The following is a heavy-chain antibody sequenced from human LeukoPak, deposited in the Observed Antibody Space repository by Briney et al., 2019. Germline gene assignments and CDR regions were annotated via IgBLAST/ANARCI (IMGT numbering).Heavy chain of an antibody. CDR3: ARGWYGQLTFDP. V-gene: IGHV1-8*01. CDR2: MNPNSGNT. D-gene: IGHD6-13*01. CDR1: GYTFTSYD. J-gene: IGHJ5*02. Sequence: VASVKVSCKASGYTFTSYDINWVRQATGQGLEWMGWMNPNSGNTGYAQKFQGRVTVTRNTSISTAYMELSSLRSEDTAVYYCARGWYGQLTFDPRGQGTLVTVSS.